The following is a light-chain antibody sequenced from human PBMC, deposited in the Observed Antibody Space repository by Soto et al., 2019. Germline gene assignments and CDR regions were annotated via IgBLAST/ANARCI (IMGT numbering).Light chain of an antibody. CDR3: QQYNSYSPWT. J-gene: IGKJ1*01. Sequence: DIQMTQSPSTLSASVGDRVTITCRASQSISSWLAWYQQKPGKAPKLLIYKASSLEGGVPSRFSGSGSGTEFTLIISSLQPDDFATYYCQQYNSYSPWTFGQGTKVEVK. CDR1: QSISSW. V-gene: IGKV1-5*03. CDR2: KAS.